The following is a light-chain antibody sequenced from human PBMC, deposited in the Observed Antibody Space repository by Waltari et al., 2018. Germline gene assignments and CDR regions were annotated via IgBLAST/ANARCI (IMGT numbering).Light chain of an antibody. Sequence: EIVLTQSPGTLSLSPGERATLSCRASQSVRKYLAWYQQRPGQAPRLLIYDASTRATGSPDRFSGSWFGTDFSLTISRLEPEDFAVYYCQKYESLPATFGQGTKVEIK. J-gene: IGKJ1*01. CDR3: QKYESLPAT. CDR1: QSVRKY. CDR2: DAS. V-gene: IGKV3-20*01.